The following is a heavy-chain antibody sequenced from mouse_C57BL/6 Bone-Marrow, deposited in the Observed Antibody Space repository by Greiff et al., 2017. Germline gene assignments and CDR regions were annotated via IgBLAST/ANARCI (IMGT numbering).Heavy chain of an antibody. J-gene: IGHJ4*01. CDR2: SRNKANDYTT. V-gene: IGHV7-1*01. Sequence: EVMLVESGGGLVQSGRSLRLSCATSGFTFSDFYMEWVRQAPGKGLEWIAASRNKANDYTTEYSASVKGRFIVSRDTSQSILYLLMNALRAEDTAIYYCARDAGDYDGYAMDYWGQGTSVTVSS. CDR3: ARDAGDYDGYAMDY. D-gene: IGHD2-4*01. CDR1: GFTFSDFY.